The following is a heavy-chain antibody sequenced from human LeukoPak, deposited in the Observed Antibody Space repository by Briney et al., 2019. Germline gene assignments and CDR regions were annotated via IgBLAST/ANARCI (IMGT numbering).Heavy chain of an antibody. CDR1: GGSISSSSYY. Sequence: SETLSPTCTVSGGSISSSSYYWGWIRQPPGKGLEWIGSIYYSGSTYYNPSLKSRVTISVDTSKNQFSLKLSSVTAADTAVYYCAREGLTWRWGQGTLVTVSS. D-gene: IGHD3-9*01. V-gene: IGHV4-39*07. CDR3: AREGLTWR. CDR2: IYYSGST. J-gene: IGHJ4*02.